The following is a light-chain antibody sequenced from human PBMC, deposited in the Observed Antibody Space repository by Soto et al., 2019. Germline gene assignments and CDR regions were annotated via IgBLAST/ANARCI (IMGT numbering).Light chain of an antibody. J-gene: IGLJ1*01. CDR2: TNN. V-gene: IGLV1-44*01. CDR3: ATWDDILNGYV. CDR1: GSNIGSNT. Sequence: QAVVTQPPSASGTPGQRITISCFGSGSNIGSNTVTWYQQLPRTAPKLRIYTNNQRPSGGPDRFSGSRSGTSASLAISGLQSGDEADYYCATWDDILNGYVFGTGTKVTVL.